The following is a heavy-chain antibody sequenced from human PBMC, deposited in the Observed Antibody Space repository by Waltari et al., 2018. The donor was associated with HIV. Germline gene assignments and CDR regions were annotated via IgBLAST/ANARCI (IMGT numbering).Heavy chain of an antibody. Sequence: QGQLVQSGSELKNPGASVKVSCKASGYTFNTYAMNWIRQAPGQGLEWMGWINTNTGKTTYAQGFTGRFVFSLDTSVSTTYLQISSLKAEDTAVYYCARGPSPRGTSRWFYLDYWGQGTLVTVSS. CDR1: GYTFNTYA. CDR2: INTNTGKT. D-gene: IGHD6-19*01. V-gene: IGHV7-4-1*02. J-gene: IGHJ4*02. CDR3: ARGPSPRGTSRWFYLDY.